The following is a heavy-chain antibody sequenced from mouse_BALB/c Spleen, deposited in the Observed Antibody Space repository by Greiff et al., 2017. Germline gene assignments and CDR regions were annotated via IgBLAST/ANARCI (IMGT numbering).Heavy chain of an antibody. CDR1: GFTFSSYT. D-gene: IGHD1-1*01. Sequence: KLVESGGGLVKPGGSLKLSCAASGFTFSSYTMSWVRQTPEKRLEWVATISSGGSYTYYPDSVKGRFTISRDNAKNTLYLQMSSLKSEDTAMYYCTRDHGSSYWYFDVWGAGTTITVSS. CDR2: ISSGGSYT. J-gene: IGHJ1*01. CDR3: TRDHGSSYWYFDV. V-gene: IGHV5-6-4*01.